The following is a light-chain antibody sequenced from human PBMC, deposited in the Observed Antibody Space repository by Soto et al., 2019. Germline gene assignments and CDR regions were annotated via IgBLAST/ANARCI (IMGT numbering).Light chain of an antibody. J-gene: IGKJ5*01. CDR1: QSVSSN. V-gene: IGKV3D-15*01. CDR2: GAS. Sequence: ETVMTQSPTTLAVSPGERATLSSRASQSVSSNLAWYQQKPGQAPRLLIYGASTRATGIPARFSGSGSGAEFTLSLRSLQSEDSSVYYCQQYNNWPPITFGQGTRLDIK. CDR3: QQYNNWPPIT.